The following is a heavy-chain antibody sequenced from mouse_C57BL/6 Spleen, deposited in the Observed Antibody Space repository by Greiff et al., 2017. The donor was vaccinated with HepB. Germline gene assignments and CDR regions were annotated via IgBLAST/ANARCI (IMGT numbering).Heavy chain of an antibody. D-gene: IGHD3-2*02. CDR2: IDPSDSYT. V-gene: IGHV1-50*01. CDR1: GYTFTSYW. CDR3: ARGQLRLGWFAY. J-gene: IGHJ3*01. Sequence: VQLQQPGAELVKPGASVKLSCKASGYTFTSYWMQWVKQRPGQGLEWIGEIDPSDSYTNYNQKFKGKATLTVDTSSSTAYMQLSSLTSEDSAVYYCARGQLRLGWFAYWGQGTLVTVSA.